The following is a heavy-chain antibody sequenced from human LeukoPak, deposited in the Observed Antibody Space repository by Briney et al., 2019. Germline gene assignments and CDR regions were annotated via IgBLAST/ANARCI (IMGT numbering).Heavy chain of an antibody. V-gene: IGHV3-21*01. CDR3: ARAGPDDFWSGYYSGSGYYYGMDV. D-gene: IGHD3-3*01. CDR1: GFTFSSYS. Sequence: GGSLRLSYAASGFTFSSYSMNWVRQAPGKGLEWVSSISSSSSYIYYADSVKGRFTISRDNAKNSLYLQMNSLRAEDTAVYYCARAGPDDFWSGYYSGSGYYYGMDVWGQGTTVTVSS. CDR2: ISSSSSYI. J-gene: IGHJ6*02.